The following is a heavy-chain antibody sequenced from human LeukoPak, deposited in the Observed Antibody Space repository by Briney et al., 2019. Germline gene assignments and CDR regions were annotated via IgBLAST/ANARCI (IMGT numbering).Heavy chain of an antibody. J-gene: IGHJ3*02. V-gene: IGHV1-69*06. CDR2: IIPIFGTA. CDR3: ARHWEYYYDSSGYSDAFDI. CDR1: GGTFSNYA. D-gene: IGHD3-22*01. Sequence: SVKVSCKASGGTFSNYAISWVRQAPGQGLEWMGGIIPIFGTANYAQKFRGRVTMTADKSTRTAYMELSSLRSEDTAVYYCARHWEYYYDSSGYSDAFDIWGQGTMVTVSS.